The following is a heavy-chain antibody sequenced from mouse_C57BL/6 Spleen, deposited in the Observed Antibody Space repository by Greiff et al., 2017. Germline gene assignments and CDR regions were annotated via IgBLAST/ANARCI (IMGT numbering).Heavy chain of an antibody. Sequence: EVKLQESGAELVKPGASVKLSCTASGFNIKDYYMHWVKQRTEQGLEWIGRIAPEDGETKYAPKFQGKATITADTSSNTAYLQLSSLTSEDTAVYYGARRGIYSNYVSWFAYWGQGTLVTVSA. CDR3: ARRGIYSNYVSWFAY. V-gene: IGHV14-2*01. D-gene: IGHD2-5*01. CDR1: GFNIKDYY. J-gene: IGHJ3*01. CDR2: IAPEDGET.